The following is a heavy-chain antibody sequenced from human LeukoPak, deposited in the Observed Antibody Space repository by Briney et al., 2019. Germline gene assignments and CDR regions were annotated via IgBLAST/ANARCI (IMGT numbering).Heavy chain of an antibody. CDR3: TNCARLVGGDI. CDR2: ISGSGGST. CDR1: GFTFSSYA. J-gene: IGHJ4*02. V-gene: IGHV3-23*01. D-gene: IGHD2-2*01. Sequence: GGSLRLSCAASGFTFSSYAMSWVRQAPGKGLEWVSIISGSGGSTDYADSVKGRFTISRDSSKNTLYPQMNSLRAEDTAVYYCTNCARLVGGDIWGQGTLVTVSS.